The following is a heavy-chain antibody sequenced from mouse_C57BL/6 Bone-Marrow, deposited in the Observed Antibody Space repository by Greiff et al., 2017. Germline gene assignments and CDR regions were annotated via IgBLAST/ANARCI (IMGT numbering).Heavy chain of an antibody. V-gene: IGHV1-59*01. CDR2: IDPSDSYT. D-gene: IGHD2-3*01. CDR1: GYTFTSYW. Sequence: QVQLQQPGAELVRPGTSVKLSCKASGYTFTSYWMHWVKQRPGQGLEWIGVIDPSDSYTNYNQKFKGKATLTVDTSSSTAYMQLSSLISEDSAVYYCARGGIYDGYLFDYWGQGTTLTVSS. CDR3: ARGGIYDGYLFDY. J-gene: IGHJ2*01.